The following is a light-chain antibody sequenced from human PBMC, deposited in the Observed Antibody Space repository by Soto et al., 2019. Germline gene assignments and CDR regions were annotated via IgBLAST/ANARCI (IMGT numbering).Light chain of an antibody. J-gene: IGKJ2*01. CDR3: QQYGTSPREYT. CDR1: QTVSNNY. V-gene: IGKV3-20*01. Sequence: EIVLTQSPGTLSLSPGERATLSCRASQTVSNNYLAWYQPKPGQPPRLLILNVSMMAAGIPDRFSGSGSVTDFTLTIGRLEPEDFAVYYWQQYGTSPREYTFGQGTKLEIK. CDR2: NVS.